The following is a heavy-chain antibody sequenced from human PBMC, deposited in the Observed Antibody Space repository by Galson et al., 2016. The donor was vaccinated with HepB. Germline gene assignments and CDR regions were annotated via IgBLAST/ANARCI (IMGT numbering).Heavy chain of an antibody. CDR3: ARTISSGWFDP. CDR2: IGISSGYI. J-gene: IGHJ5*02. Sequence: SLRLSCAASGLTLSTYSMNWVRQAPGKGLEWVSSIGISSGYIYYSDSVKGRFIISRDDAKNTLYLQMHSLRVDDAAVYYCARTISSGWFDPWGQGTLVTVSS. V-gene: IGHV3-21*01. CDR1: GLTLSTYS.